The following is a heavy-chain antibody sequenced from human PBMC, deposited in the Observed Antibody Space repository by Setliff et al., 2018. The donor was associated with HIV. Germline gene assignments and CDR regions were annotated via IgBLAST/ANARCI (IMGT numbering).Heavy chain of an antibody. CDR3: ARVPCRSAWFSGGHDAFDI. D-gene: IGHD6-19*01. CDR2: INPKSGGT. Sequence: GASVKVSCKASGYTFTTYHIHWVRQAPGQGLEWMGWINPKSGGTHYGQKFQGRVTMTRDMSISTAYMELNRLRSDDTAVYFCARVPCRSAWFSGGHDAFDIWGQGTMVTVSS. J-gene: IGHJ3*02. V-gene: IGHV1-2*02. CDR1: GYTFTTYH.